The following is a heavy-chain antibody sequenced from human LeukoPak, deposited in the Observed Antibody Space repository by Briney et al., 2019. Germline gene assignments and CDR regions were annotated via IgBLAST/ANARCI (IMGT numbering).Heavy chain of an antibody. J-gene: IGHJ5*02. CDR1: GYSFTSYW. CDR2: IDPGDSYT. Sequence: GESLKISFKGSGYSFTSYWISWVRQMPGKGLEWMGRIDPGDSYTNYSPSFQGHVTISADKSISTAYLQWSSLKASDTAMYYCARPLVVRGVIENWFDPWGQGTLVTVSS. V-gene: IGHV5-10-1*01. CDR3: ARPLVVRGVIENWFDP. D-gene: IGHD3-10*01.